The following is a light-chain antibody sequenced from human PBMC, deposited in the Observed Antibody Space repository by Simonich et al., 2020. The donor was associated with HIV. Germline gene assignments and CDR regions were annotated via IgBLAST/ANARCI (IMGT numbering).Light chain of an antibody. J-gene: IGKJ5*01. CDR1: RSVLYSSNNKNY. Sequence: DIVMTQSPDSLAVSLGERATINCKSSRSVLYSSNNKNYLAWYQQKPGQPPKLLIYWASTREYGVPDRFSGSGSGTDFTLTISSLQAEDVAVYYCQQRSNWITFGQGTRLEIK. V-gene: IGKV4-1*01. CDR2: WAS. CDR3: QQRSNWIT.